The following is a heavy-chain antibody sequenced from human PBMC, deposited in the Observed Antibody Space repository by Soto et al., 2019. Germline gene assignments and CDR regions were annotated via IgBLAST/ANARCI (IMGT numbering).Heavy chain of an antibody. J-gene: IGHJ6*03. CDR1: GYTFTSYD. D-gene: IGHD6-19*01. CDR3: ARYLRIAVAAYYYMDV. Sequence: ASVKVSCKASGYTFTSYDINWVRQATGQGLEWMGWMNPNSGNTGYAQKFQGRVTMTRNTSISTAYMELSSLRSEDTAVYYCARYLRIAVAAYYYMDVWGKGTTVTVSS. V-gene: IGHV1-8*01. CDR2: MNPNSGNT.